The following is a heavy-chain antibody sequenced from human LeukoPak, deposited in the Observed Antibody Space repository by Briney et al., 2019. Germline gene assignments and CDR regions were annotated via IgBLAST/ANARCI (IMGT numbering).Heavy chain of an antibody. J-gene: IGHJ4*02. D-gene: IGHD3-22*01. V-gene: IGHV3-7*01. Sequence: GGSLRLSCAASGFTFSSYWMSWVRQAPGKGLEWVANIKQDGSEKYYVDSVKGRFTISRDNAKNSLYLQMNSLRADDTALYYCARDDTYGYYDGWGQGTLVTVSS. CDR3: ARDDTYGYYDG. CDR2: IKQDGSEK. CDR1: GFTFSSYW.